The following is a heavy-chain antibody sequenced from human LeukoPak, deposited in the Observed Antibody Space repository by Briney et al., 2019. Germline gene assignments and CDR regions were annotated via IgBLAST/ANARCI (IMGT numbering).Heavy chain of an antibody. V-gene: IGHV1-69*13. Sequence: GASVKVSCKASGGTFSSYAISWVRQAPGQGLEWMGGIIPIFGTANYAQKFQGRVTITADESTSTAYMEPSSLRSEDTAVYYCARAGVYYYDSSGYPYYYYYYYMDVWGKGTTVTVSS. CDR2: IIPIFGTA. D-gene: IGHD3-22*01. CDR1: GGTFSSYA. J-gene: IGHJ6*03. CDR3: ARAGVYYYDSSGYPYYYYYYYMDV.